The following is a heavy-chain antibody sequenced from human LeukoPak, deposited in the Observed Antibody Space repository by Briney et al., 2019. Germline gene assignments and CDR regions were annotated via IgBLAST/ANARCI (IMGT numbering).Heavy chain of an antibody. V-gene: IGHV1-18*01. Sequence: GASVKVSCKTSGFTFTHYGINWVRQAPGQGLEWMGWISPYNENTVFAETFQGRLTMTTDTSTSTAYMELRSLASDDTAVYYCARDVRHRLLVVRGDGFRFDPWGQGTLVTVSS. CDR3: ARDVRHRLLVVRGDGFRFDP. J-gene: IGHJ5*02. CDR1: GFTFTHYG. CDR2: ISPYNENT. D-gene: IGHD3-10*01.